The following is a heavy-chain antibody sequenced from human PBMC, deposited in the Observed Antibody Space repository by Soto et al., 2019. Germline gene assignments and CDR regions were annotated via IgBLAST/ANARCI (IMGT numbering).Heavy chain of an antibody. CDR3: ARGGAARFPGWFDP. CDR1: GFAFSTYT. D-gene: IGHD6-6*01. CDR2: VGGSGDGT. V-gene: IGHV3-23*01. J-gene: IGHJ5*02. Sequence: PGGSLRLSCAASGFAFSTYTMTWVRQAPGKGLEWVSSVGGSGDGTYYADSVKGRFTISRDNSKNTLYLQMNSLRAEDTAVYYCARGGAARFPGWFDPWGQGTLVTVSS.